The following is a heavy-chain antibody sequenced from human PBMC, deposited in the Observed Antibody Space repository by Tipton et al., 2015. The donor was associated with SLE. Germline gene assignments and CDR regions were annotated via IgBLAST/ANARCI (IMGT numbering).Heavy chain of an antibody. CDR1: GGSISSHY. J-gene: IGHJ5*02. V-gene: IGHV4-59*11. CDR3: ARGWYSRNWEWWFDP. D-gene: IGHD6-13*01. Sequence: TLSLTCTVSGGSISSHYWSWIRQPPGKGLEWIGYIYYSGSTNYNPSLKSRVTISVDTSKNQFSLKLTSVTAADTAVYYCARGWYSRNWEWWFDPWGQGTLVTVSS. CDR2: IYYSGST.